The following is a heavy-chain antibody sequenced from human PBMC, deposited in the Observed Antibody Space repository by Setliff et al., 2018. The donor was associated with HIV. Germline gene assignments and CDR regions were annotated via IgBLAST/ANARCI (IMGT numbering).Heavy chain of an antibody. CDR1: GDSIDYTNYY. J-gene: IGHJ5*02. V-gene: IGHV4-39*01. CDR2: IYSSGNT. CDR3: ARHNKVDNWFDP. Sequence: PSETLSLTCSVSGDSIDYTNYYWGWIRQPPGKGLEWIGSIYSSGNTYYTPSLKGRVFIFLDTSKNQFSLSLRSVTGADTAVYLCARHNKVDNWFDPWGQGALVTVSS.